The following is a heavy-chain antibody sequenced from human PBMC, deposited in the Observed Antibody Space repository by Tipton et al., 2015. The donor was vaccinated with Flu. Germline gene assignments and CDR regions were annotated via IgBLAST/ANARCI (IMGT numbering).Heavy chain of an antibody. D-gene: IGHD5-24*01. Sequence: QSGAEVKKPGSSVKVACKASGDTFSLFAITWVRQAPGQGLEWMGGIIPLFGTTKYAQKFQDRVTITAEESTSTAYMEVSSLRSDDTAVYFCARGLGERWLQWAWGQGTLVTVSA. CDR1: GDTFSLFA. V-gene: IGHV1-69*01. J-gene: IGHJ5*02. CDR2: IIPLFGTT. CDR3: ARGLGERWLQWA.